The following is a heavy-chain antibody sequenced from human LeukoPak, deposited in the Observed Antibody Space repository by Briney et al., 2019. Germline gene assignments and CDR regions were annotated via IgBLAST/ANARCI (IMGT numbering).Heavy chain of an antibody. Sequence: PSETLSLTCTVSGGSISSGSYYWSWIRQPAGKXXXXXXXXYTSGRTNYNPSLKSRVTISVDTSKNQFSLKLSSVTAADTAVYYCARAPLLNPGVLGYFDYWGQGTLVTVSS. D-gene: IGHD2-8*01. CDR3: ARAPLLNPGVLGYFDY. CDR1: GGSISSGSYY. CDR2: XYTSGRT. V-gene: IGHV4-61*02. J-gene: IGHJ4*02.